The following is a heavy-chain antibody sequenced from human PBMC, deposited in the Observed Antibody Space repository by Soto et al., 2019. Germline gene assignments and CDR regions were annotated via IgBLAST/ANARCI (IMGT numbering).Heavy chain of an antibody. D-gene: IGHD1-26*01. J-gene: IGHJ4*02. Sequence: QVQLVQSGAEMKKPGSSVKGSCKASGGTFYYGISWVRQAPGQGLEWMGGISPMSGTTNYAQKFQDRVTSIADESTTRVHLELSSLRLEDTAVYYCARNGFSGSYWGNWGQGTLVTVSS. CDR1: GGTFYYG. CDR2: ISPMSGTT. CDR3: ARNGFSGSYWGN. V-gene: IGHV1-69*01.